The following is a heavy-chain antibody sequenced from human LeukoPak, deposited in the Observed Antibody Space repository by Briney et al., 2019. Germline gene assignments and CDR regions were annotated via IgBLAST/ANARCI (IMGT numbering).Heavy chain of an antibody. D-gene: IGHD2-2*01. Sequence: PSETLSLTCAVSGYSISSAYYWGWIRQPPGKGLECIGGISRSGNTYYNPSLKNRVTISIDTSKNQFSLKLSSVTAADTAVYYCAANIVVVPAAQYFQHWGQGTLVTVSS. CDR2: ISRSGNT. V-gene: IGHV4-38-2*01. J-gene: IGHJ1*01. CDR3: AANIVVVPAAQYFQH. CDR1: GYSISSAYY.